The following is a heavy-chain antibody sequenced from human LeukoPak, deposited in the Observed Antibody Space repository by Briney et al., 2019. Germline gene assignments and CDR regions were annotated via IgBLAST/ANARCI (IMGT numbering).Heavy chain of an antibody. Sequence: SETLSLTCTVSGVSIRSYYWSWFRQPPGKGLEWIGYIYYTGVTNYSPSRKSRGTISAEKSKNQFSLNIRSVDAADAAVYYCATSGATTVTTWGGSWFDPWGQGTLVTVSS. J-gene: IGHJ5*02. CDR3: ATSGATTVTTWGGSWFDP. CDR1: GVSIRSYY. V-gene: IGHV4-59*03. D-gene: IGHD4-17*01. CDR2: IYYTGVT.